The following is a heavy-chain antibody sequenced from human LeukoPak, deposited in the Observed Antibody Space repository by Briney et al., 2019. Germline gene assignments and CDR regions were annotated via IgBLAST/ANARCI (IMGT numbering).Heavy chain of an antibody. CDR1: GFTFSSYA. CDR3: ANARAAADY. D-gene: IGHD6-13*01. V-gene: IGHV3-23*01. J-gene: IGHJ4*02. CDR2: ISGSGDNT. Sequence: GGSLRLSCAASGFTFSSYAMSWVRQAPGKGLQWVSAISGSGDNTYYADSVKGRFTISRDNSKNTLYLQMNSLRAEDTAVYYCANARAAADYWGQGTLVTVSS.